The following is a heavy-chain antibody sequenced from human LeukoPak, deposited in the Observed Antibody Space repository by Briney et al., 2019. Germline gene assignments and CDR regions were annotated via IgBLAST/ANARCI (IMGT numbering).Heavy chain of an antibody. CDR3: ARDLLGYNYHYMDV. Sequence: GGSLRLSCAASGFTFSNYWMSWVRQAPGKGLEWVANIKQDGSEKYCVDSVKGRFTISRDNAKNSLYLQMNSLRAEDTALYYCARDLLGYNYHYMDVWGKGTTVTVSS. D-gene: IGHD3-22*01. CDR2: IKQDGSEK. V-gene: IGHV3-7*03. CDR1: GFTFSNYW. J-gene: IGHJ6*03.